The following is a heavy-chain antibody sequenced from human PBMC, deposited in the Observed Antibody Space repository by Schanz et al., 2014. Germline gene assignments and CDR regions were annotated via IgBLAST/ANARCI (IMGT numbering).Heavy chain of an antibody. CDR2: IASGGSHT. V-gene: IGHV3-23*04. CDR1: GITFSDYA. CDR3: ARGDMVRGVFDY. Sequence: EVQLAESGGSLVKPGGSLRLSCAASGITFSDYAMSWVRQAPGKGLEWVSTIASGGSHTFYADSVTGRFTISGDNSKNTLYLQMNSLRTEDTAVYYCARGDMVRGVFDYWGQGTLVTVSS. D-gene: IGHD3-10*01. J-gene: IGHJ4*02.